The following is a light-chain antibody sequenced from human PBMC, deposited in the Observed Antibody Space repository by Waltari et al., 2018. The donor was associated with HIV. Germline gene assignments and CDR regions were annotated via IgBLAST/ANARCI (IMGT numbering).Light chain of an antibody. J-gene: IGLJ2*01. Sequence: QSVLTQPHSVSAAPGQKVTISCSGISSNIGYNYVSWYQQLPGTAPKLPIYDNKKRTSGIPDRFAGSKSGTSATLGITGLQTGDEADYYCGTWDSSLSAVVFGGGTKLTVL. V-gene: IGLV1-51*01. CDR3: GTWDSSLSAVV. CDR2: DNK. CDR1: SSNIGYNY.